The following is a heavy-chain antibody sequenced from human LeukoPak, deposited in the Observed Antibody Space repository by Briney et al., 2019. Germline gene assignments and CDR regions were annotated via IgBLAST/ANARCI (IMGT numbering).Heavy chain of an antibody. CDR1: GFTFDDYA. Sequence: GGSLRLSCAASGFTFDDYAMHLVRQAPGKGLEWVSLISGDGGSTYYADSVKGRFTISRDNSKNSLYLQMNSLSTEDTALYYCAKGPSGGSRYYYYYYYMDVWGKGTTVTVSS. J-gene: IGHJ6*03. V-gene: IGHV3-43*02. CDR3: AKGPSGGSRYYYYYYYMDV. D-gene: IGHD3-10*01. CDR2: ISGDGGST.